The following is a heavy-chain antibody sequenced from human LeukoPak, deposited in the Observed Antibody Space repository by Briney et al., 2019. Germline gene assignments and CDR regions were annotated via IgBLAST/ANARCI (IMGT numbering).Heavy chain of an antibody. Sequence: SETLSLTCTVSGGSITNYYWTWIRQPPGKGLEWIGYLHYSGSTNYNPSLKSRVTISVDTSKNQFSLKLSSVTAADTAVYYCARASITYYYYYYMGVWGKGTTVTVSS. CDR2: LHYSGST. CDR3: ARASITYYYYYYMGV. D-gene: IGHD1-14*01. CDR1: GGSITNYY. J-gene: IGHJ6*03. V-gene: IGHV4-59*01.